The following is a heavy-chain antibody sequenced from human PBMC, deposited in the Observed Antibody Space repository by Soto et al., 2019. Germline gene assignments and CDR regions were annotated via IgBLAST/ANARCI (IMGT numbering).Heavy chain of an antibody. CDR2: IYITGST. CDR1: GGSISTYY. CDR3: ARGGRDGFDI. J-gene: IGHJ3*02. V-gene: IGHV4-4*07. Sequence: QVQLQESGPGLVKPSETLSLTCNVSGGSISTYYWNWIRQTAGKGLEWIGRIYITGSTNFNPSLKSRVAMSVDTSKNQFSLKLSPVTAADTAVYYCARGGRDGFDIWGQGTMVTVSS.